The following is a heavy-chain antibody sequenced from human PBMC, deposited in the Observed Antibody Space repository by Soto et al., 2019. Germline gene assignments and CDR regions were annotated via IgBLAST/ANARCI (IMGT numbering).Heavy chain of an antibody. CDR1: GFTFSSYS. V-gene: IGHV3-21*01. CDR2: ISSSSSYI. Sequence: EVQLVESGGGLVKPGGSLRLSCAASGFTFSSYSMNWVRQAPGKGLEWVSSISSSSSYIYYADSVKGRFTISRDNAKNSLYLQMNSLRAEDTTVYYCARDETGWAFDIWGQGTMVTVSS. CDR3: ARDETGWAFDI. J-gene: IGHJ3*02.